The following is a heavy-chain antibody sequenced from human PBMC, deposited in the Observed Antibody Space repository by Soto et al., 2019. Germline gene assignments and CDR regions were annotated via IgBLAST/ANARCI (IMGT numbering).Heavy chain of an antibody. CDR3: ARGRVLLWFGEILPYYYYGMDV. J-gene: IGHJ6*02. V-gene: IGHV1-8*01. D-gene: IGHD3-10*01. Sequence: ASVKVSCKASGYTFTSYDINWVRQATGQGLEWMGWMNPNSGNTGYAQKFQGRVTMTRNTSISTAYMELSSLRSEDTAVYYCARGRVLLWFGEILPYYYYGMDVWGQATTVTVSS. CDR2: MNPNSGNT. CDR1: GYTFTSYD.